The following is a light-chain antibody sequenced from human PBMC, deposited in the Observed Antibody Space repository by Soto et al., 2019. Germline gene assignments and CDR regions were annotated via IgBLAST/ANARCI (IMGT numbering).Light chain of an antibody. V-gene: IGKV1-39*01. CDR1: QSISTY. CDR2: AAS. Sequence: DIQMTQSPYSLSASVGDRVTITCRASQSISTYLNWYQQKPGKAPNLLIYAASSLQSGVPLRFSGSGSRTDFTLTISSLQPEDFATYYCQQSYSTPLTFGGGTKVEIK. J-gene: IGKJ4*01. CDR3: QQSYSTPLT.